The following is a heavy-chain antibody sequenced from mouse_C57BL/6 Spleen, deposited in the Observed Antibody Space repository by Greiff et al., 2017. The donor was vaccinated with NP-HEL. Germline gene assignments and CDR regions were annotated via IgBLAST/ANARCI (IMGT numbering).Heavy chain of an antibody. CDR2: IHPNSGST. D-gene: IGHD2-4*01. Sequence: SGAELVKPGASVKLSCKASGYTFTSYWMHWVKQRPGQGLEWIGMIHPNSGSTNYNEKFKSKATLTVDKSSSTAYMQLSSLTSEDSAVYYCATIYYDYGGAYWGQGTTLTVSS. CDR3: ATIYYDYGGAY. J-gene: IGHJ2*01. V-gene: IGHV1-64*01. CDR1: GYTFTSYW.